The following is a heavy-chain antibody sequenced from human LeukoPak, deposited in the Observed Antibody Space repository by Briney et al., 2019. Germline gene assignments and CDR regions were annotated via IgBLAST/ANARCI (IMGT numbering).Heavy chain of an antibody. D-gene: IGHD3-10*01. Sequence: PGGSLRLSCAASGFSFSSYGMHWVRQAPGKGLEWVSSIRFDGDFKHYGDSVKGRVAISRNNAENKVFLQMNNLRGEDTGVYSCARSVYGSGSYMDVWGQGTTVIVSS. J-gene: IGHJ6*02. CDR2: IRFDGDFK. V-gene: IGHV3-33*03. CDR3: ARSVYGSGSYMDV. CDR1: GFSFSSYG.